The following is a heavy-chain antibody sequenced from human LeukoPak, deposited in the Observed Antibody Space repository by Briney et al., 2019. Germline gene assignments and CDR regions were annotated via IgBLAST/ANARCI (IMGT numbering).Heavy chain of an antibody. V-gene: IGHV3-30*18. D-gene: IGHD6-13*01. Sequence: PGGSLRLSCAASGFTFSSYWMSWVRQAPGKGLEWVAVISFDGSDKYYGDSVKGRFTISRDNSKNTLYLQMNSLRAEDTAVYYCANYFTGQQQPGHDAFDIWGQGTMVTVSS. CDR3: ANYFTGQQQPGHDAFDI. CDR1: GFTFSSYW. J-gene: IGHJ3*02. CDR2: ISFDGSDK.